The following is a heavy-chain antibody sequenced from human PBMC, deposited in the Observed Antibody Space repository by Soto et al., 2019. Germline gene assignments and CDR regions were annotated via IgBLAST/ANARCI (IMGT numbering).Heavy chain of an antibody. CDR3: ASQDHCTNGVCYEISEYFQH. CDR2: IIPIFGTA. Sequence: QVQLVQSGAEVKKPGSSVKVSCKASGGTFSSYAISWVRQAPGQGLEWMGGIIPIFGTANYAQKFQGRVTITADKSTSTAYVELSSLRSEDTAVYYCASQDHCTNGVCYEISEYFQHWGQGTLVTVSS. V-gene: IGHV1-69*06. D-gene: IGHD2-8*01. CDR1: GGTFSSYA. J-gene: IGHJ1*01.